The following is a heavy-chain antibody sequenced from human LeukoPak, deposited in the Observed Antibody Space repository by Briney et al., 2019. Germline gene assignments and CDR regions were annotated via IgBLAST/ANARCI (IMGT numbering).Heavy chain of an antibody. D-gene: IGHD2-21*02. CDR1: GFAFGSYA. CDR2: ISGSGGST. J-gene: IGHJ1*01. CDR3: AKNCGGDCYSAEYFQH. Sequence: GGSLRLSCAASGFAFGSYAMSWVRQAPGKGLEWVSAISGSGGSTYYADSVKGRFTISRDNSKNTLYLQMNSLRAEDTAVYYCAKNCGGDCYSAEYFQHWGQGTLVTVSS. V-gene: IGHV3-23*01.